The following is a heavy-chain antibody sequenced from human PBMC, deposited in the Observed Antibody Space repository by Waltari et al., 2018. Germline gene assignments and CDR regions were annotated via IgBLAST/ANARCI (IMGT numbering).Heavy chain of an antibody. Sequence: QVQLQESGPGLVKPSQTLSLTCTVSGGSISSGDYYWSWIRQPPGKGLEWIGYIYYSGRTYYNPSRKSRVTISVDTSKNQFSLKLSSVTAADTAVYYCARETTVTTSDHDAFDIWGQGTMVTVSS. D-gene: IGHD4-4*01. CDR2: IYYSGRT. CDR3: ARETTVTTSDHDAFDI. V-gene: IGHV4-30-4*08. CDR1: GGSISSGDYY. J-gene: IGHJ3*02.